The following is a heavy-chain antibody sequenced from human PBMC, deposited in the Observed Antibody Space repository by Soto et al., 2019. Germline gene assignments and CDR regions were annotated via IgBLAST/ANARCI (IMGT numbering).Heavy chain of an antibody. J-gene: IGHJ4*02. Sequence: SVKVSCKASGGTFSSYAISWVRQAPGQGLEWMGGIIPIFGTANYAQKFQGRVTITADESTSTAYMELSSLRPEDTAVYYCARDLGRSYYYDSSGYYDYWGQGTLVTVSS. CDR2: IIPIFGTA. CDR1: GGTFSSYA. D-gene: IGHD3-22*01. CDR3: ARDLGRSYYYDSSGYYDY. V-gene: IGHV1-69*13.